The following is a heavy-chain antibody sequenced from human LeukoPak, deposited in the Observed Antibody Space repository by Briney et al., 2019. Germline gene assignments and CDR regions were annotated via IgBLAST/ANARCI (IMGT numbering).Heavy chain of an antibody. D-gene: IGHD4-17*01. CDR3: ARSRSIDYGDYGWFVY. Sequence: SETLSLTCTVSGGSISSGSYYWSWIRQPAGKGLEWIGRIYTSGSTNYNPSLKSRVTISVDTSKNQFSLKLSSVTAADTAVYYCARSRSIDYGDYGWFVYWGQGTLVTVS. J-gene: IGHJ4*02. CDR1: GGSISSGSYY. V-gene: IGHV4-61*02. CDR2: IYTSGST.